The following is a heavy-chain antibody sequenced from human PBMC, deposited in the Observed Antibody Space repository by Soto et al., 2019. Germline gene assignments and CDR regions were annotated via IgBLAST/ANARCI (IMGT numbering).Heavy chain of an antibody. CDR3: ARAPVDLFGYMDV. Sequence: QEELVQSGAEVKKPGSSVNVSCKASGGTFASYSITWVRQAPGQRLEWMGEIIPLLKTVNYAQKFQGRVTITGDRSTSTVYMALSRLRSDDPAVYYCARAPVDLFGYMDVWSNGTTVTVSP. CDR1: GGTFASYS. CDR2: IIPLLKTV. J-gene: IGHJ6*04. V-gene: IGHV1-69*06. D-gene: IGHD6-25*01.